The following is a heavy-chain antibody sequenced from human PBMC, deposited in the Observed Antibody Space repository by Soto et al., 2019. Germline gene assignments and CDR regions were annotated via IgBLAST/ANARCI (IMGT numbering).Heavy chain of an antibody. CDR1: GFSLRTSGMR. J-gene: IGHJ5*02. D-gene: IGHD4-17*01. CDR3: AKTGADGSWFDP. CDR2: IDWDDDK. V-gene: IGHV2-70*04. Sequence: SGPTLVNPTQTLTLTCTFSGFSLRTSGMRVSWIRQPPGKALEWLARIDWDDDKFYSTSLRTRLTISKDTSKNQVVLSMTNMDPVDTATYYCAKTGADGSWFDPWGQGTLVTVSS.